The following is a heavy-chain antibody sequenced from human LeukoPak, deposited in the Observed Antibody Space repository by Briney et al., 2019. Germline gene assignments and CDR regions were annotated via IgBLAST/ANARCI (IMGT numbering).Heavy chain of an antibody. V-gene: IGHV3-7*01. CDR2: INEDGSVK. CDR1: GGTFSAYW. D-gene: IGHD2-21*02. J-gene: IGHJ4*02. CDR3: AKVPRDSDCY. Sequence: PGGSLRLSCAVSGGTFSAYWMAWVRQSPGKGLERVAEINEDGSVKYYVDSMKGRFTISRDNAKNSLYLQMNSLGAEDTAVYYCAKVPRDSDCYWGQGTLVTVSS.